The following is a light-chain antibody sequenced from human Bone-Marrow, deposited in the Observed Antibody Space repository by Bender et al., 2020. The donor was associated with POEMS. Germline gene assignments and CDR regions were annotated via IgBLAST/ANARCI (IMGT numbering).Light chain of an antibody. V-gene: IGLV1-44*01. CDR1: SSNIGAHA. Sequence: QSVLTQPPSASGTPGQRVTISCSGGSSNIGAHAVNWYQHLPGTAPKLLIYSSHRRPSEVPDRFSGSRSGTSASLAISGLQSEDEADYYCAAWDDSLSGRFFGGGTKLTVL. CDR2: SSH. CDR3: AAWDDSLSGRF. J-gene: IGLJ2*01.